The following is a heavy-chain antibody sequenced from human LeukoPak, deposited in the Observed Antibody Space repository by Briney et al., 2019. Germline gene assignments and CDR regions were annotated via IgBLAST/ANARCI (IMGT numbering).Heavy chain of an antibody. CDR3: ARARGDYYDSSGYYSAFDY. D-gene: IGHD3-22*01. J-gene: IGHJ4*02. V-gene: IGHV4-39*01. Sequence: PSETLSLTCTVSGGSVSSTTYYWSWIRQPPGKGLEWIASINYSGSTYYNPSLKSRVTISVDTSENQFSLKLSSVTAADTAVYYCARARGDYYDSSGYYSAFDYWGQGTLVTVSS. CDR2: INYSGST. CDR1: GGSVSSTTYY.